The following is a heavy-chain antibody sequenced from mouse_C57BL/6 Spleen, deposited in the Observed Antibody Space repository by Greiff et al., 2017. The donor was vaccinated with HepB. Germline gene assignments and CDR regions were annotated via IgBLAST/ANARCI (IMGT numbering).Heavy chain of an antibody. J-gene: IGHJ2*01. Sequence: VQLKQSGPELVKPGASVKISCKASGYSFTGYYMNWVKQSPEKSLEWIGEINPSTGGTTYNQKFKAKATLTVDKSSSTAYMQLKSLTSEDSAVYYCAREGVYYGSSHDYWGQGTTLTVSS. D-gene: IGHD1-1*01. CDR3: AREGVYYGSSHDY. CDR1: GYSFTGYY. V-gene: IGHV1-42*01. CDR2: INPSTGGT.